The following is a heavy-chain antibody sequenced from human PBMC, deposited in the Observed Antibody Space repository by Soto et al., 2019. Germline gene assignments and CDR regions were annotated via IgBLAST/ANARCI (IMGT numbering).Heavy chain of an antibody. Sequence: QVQLVESGGGVVQPGRSLRLSCAASGFTFSSYGMHWVRQAPGKGLEWAAVISYDGSNKYYADSVKGRFTISRDNSKNTLYLQMNSLRAEDTAVYYRAKAGPSRYCSSTSCYHYYYYYMDVWGKGTTVTVSS. V-gene: IGHV3-30*18. CDR2: ISYDGSNK. CDR1: GFTFSSYG. J-gene: IGHJ6*03. D-gene: IGHD2-2*01. CDR3: AKAGPSRYCSSTSCYHYYYYYMDV.